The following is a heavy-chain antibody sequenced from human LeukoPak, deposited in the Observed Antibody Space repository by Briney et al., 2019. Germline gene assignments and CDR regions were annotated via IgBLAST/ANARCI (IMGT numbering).Heavy chain of an antibody. J-gene: IGHJ4*02. V-gene: IGHV1-69*04. Sequence: VASVKVSCKASGGTFSSYAISWVRQAPGQGLEWMGRIIPILGIANYAQKFQGRVTITADKSTSTAYMELSSLRSEDTAVYYCARDRWHDYGDYVAPVYFDYWGRGTLVTVSS. CDR2: IIPILGIA. CDR1: GGTFSSYA. CDR3: ARDRWHDYGDYVAPVYFDY. D-gene: IGHD4-17*01.